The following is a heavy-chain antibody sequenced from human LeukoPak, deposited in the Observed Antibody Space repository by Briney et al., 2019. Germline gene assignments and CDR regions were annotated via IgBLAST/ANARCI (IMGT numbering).Heavy chain of an antibody. J-gene: IGHJ4*02. CDR3: AKVPLGGTHSSLYFDY. V-gene: IGHV3-23*01. Sequence: GGSLRLSCAASGFTFSSYAMSWVRQAPGKGLEWVSAISGSGGSTYYADSVKGRFTISRDNSKNTLYLQMNSLRAEDTAVYYCAKVPLGGTHSSLYFDYWGQGTLVTVSS. CDR2: ISGSGGST. CDR1: GFTFSSYA. D-gene: IGHD1-26*01.